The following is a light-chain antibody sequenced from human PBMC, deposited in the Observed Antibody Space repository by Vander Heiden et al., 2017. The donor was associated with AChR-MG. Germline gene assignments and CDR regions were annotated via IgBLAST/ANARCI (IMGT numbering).Light chain of an antibody. V-gene: IGLV1-47*01. Sequence: QSELTPPPSSSGTSGQRVTTSCSGSHSNVDPNYVYGYRQLPGAAPELLIYRNNQRSSGGTDRFSGSKSGTSAALAIGGVRSEDEAHYYCAAWDDSLSGQLFGGGTKLTVL. CDR3: AAWDDSLSGQL. CDR1: HSNVDPNY. CDR2: RNN. J-gene: IGLJ2*01.